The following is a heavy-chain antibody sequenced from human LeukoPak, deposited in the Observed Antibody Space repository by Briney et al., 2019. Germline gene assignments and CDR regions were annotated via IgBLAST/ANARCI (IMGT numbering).Heavy chain of an antibody. CDR1: GFTVSSNY. CDR3: ARHRRYCSGATCYSGHDY. D-gene: IGHD2-15*01. V-gene: IGHV3-53*01. Sequence: GGSLRLSCAASGFTVSSNYMTWVRQAPGKGMQWVSMSYSGGDTYYVDSVKGRFTISRDNSKNTLYLQMNSLRAEDTAVYYCARHRRYCSGATCYSGHDYWGQGTLVIVSS. J-gene: IGHJ4*02. CDR2: SYSGGDT.